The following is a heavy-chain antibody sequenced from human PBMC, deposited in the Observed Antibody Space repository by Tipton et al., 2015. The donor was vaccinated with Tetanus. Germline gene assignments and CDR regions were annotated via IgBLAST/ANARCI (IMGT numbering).Heavy chain of an antibody. J-gene: IGHJ4*02. CDR1: GGTFSGYY. CDR2: IHPSGST. Sequence: TLSLTCTIYGGTFSGYYCSWIRQPPGRGLEWIGEIHPSGSTNYNPSLTSRVTLSQDTSKSQFSLKLSSVTAADTAVYYCATRPAGADWYAYFDYWGQGTLVTVSS. CDR3: ATRPAGADWYAYFDY. V-gene: IGHV4-34*08. D-gene: IGHD3/OR15-3a*01.